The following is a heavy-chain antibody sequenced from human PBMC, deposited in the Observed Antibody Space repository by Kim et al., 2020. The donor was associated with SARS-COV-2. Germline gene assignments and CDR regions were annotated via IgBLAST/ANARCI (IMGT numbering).Heavy chain of an antibody. Sequence: GGSTYYADSVKGRFTISRDNSKNTLYLQMNSLRAGDTAVYYCANQVLDYWGQGTLVTVSS. V-gene: IGHV3-23*01. CDR2: GGST. CDR3: ANQVLDY. J-gene: IGHJ4*02.